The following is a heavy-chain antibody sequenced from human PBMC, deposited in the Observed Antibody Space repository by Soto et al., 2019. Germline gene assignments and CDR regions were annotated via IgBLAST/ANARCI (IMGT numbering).Heavy chain of an antibody. J-gene: IGHJ5*02. Sequence: KTSETLSLTCNVSGGSVSSGGYYWSWIRQHPGKGLEWIGCIHYSGSTYYNPSLKSRVTMSIDTSKNLFSLNLSSVTAADTAVYYCAGAGGAGSGHDWFDPWGQGTLVTVSS. D-gene: IGHD6-13*01. CDR1: GGSVSSGGYY. CDR3: AGAGGAGSGHDWFDP. CDR2: IHYSGST. V-gene: IGHV4-31*03.